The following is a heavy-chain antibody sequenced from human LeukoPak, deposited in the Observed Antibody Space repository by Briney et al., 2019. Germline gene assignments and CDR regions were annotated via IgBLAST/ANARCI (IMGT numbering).Heavy chain of an antibody. CDR2: IKPDGSDR. J-gene: IGHJ4*02. D-gene: IGHD3-10*01. Sequence: GGSLRLSCAASGFTFSNYWVTWVRQSPGKGLEWVAIIKPDGSDRYSVDSEKGRFTVSRDNAKNSLYLQMSSLRAEDTAVYYCARGGHRQKEFWGQGTLVTVSS. CDR1: GFTFSNYW. CDR3: ARGGHRQKEF. V-gene: IGHV3-7*01.